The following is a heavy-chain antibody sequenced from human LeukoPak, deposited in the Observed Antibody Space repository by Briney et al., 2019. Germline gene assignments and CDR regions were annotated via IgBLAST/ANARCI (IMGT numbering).Heavy chain of an antibody. Sequence: GRSLRLSCAASGFTFDDYAMHWVRQAPGKGLEWVSGISWNSGNLGYADSVKGRFTISRDNAKNSLYLQMNSLRAEDKALYYCEKDSLSGYSGGVIDYWGQGTLVIVSS. D-gene: IGHD5-12*01. J-gene: IGHJ4*02. CDR3: EKDSLSGYSGGVIDY. CDR1: GFTFDDYA. V-gene: IGHV3-9*01. CDR2: ISWNSGNL.